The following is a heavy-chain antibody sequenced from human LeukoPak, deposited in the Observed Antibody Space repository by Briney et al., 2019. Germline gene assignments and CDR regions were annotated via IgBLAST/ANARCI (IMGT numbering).Heavy chain of an antibody. Sequence: PGGSLRLSCAASGFTFSSHWMSWVRQAPGKGLEWVANIKKDGSEKYYVDAVKGRFTISRDNANNSLYLQMNSLRAEDTAVYYCARASGTSGWYFLVDYWGQGTLVTVSS. CDR1: GFTFSSHW. CDR2: IKKDGSEK. CDR3: ARASGTSGWYFLVDY. D-gene: IGHD6-19*01. J-gene: IGHJ4*02. V-gene: IGHV3-7*01.